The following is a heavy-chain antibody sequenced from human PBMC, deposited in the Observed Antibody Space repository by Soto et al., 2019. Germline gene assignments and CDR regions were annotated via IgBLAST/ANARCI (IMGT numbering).Heavy chain of an antibody. CDR3: ARHGVGLDK. D-gene: IGHD2-15*01. CDR2: IYSSGTT. CDR1: GGSINEYY. V-gene: IGHV4-4*07. Sequence: SETLSLTCTVSGGSINEYYWSWIRQPAGKGLEWIGRIYSSGTTNYHPSLKSRAAMSVDTSKNQFSLRLGSVTAADTAVYYCARHGVGLDKWGQGALVTVS. J-gene: IGHJ4*02.